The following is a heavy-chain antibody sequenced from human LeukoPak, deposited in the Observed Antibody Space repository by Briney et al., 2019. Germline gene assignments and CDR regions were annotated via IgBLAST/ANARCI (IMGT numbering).Heavy chain of an antibody. CDR1: GYTFTDYY. CDR3: ARGSDVLLWFGELGNWFDP. CDR2: INPNTGGT. D-gene: IGHD3-10*01. Sequence: ASVKVSCKASGYTFTDYYMHWVRQAPGQGLEWMGWINPNTGGTNYAQKFQGRVTMTRDTSISTAYMELSRLRSDDTAVYYCARGSDVLLWFGELGNWFDPWGQGTLVTVSS. J-gene: IGHJ5*02. V-gene: IGHV1-2*02.